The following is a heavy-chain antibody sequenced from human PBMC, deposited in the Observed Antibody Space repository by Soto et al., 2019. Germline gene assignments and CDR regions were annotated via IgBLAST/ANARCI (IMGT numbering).Heavy chain of an antibody. CDR3: TRVERCQY. CDR1: GFIFSSYV. Sequence: EVQLLESGGGLVQPGGSLRVSCAASGFIFSSYVMNWVRQAPGKGLEWVATIGTTGTYTNYADSVKGRFTISRDNSKDSLYLQMSRLTVEDTAFYYCTRVERCQYWGQGALVTVSS. D-gene: IGHD2-15*01. CDR2: IGTTGTYT. V-gene: IGHV3-23*05. J-gene: IGHJ4*02.